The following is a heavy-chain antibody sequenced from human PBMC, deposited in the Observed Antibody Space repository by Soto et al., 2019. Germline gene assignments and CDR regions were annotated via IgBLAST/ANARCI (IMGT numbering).Heavy chain of an antibody. CDR3: AKTSYDILTGNYFFDY. D-gene: IGHD3-9*01. V-gene: IGHV4-59*01. J-gene: IGHJ4*02. Sequence: SETLSLTCTVSGGSISSYYWSWIRQPPGKGLEWIAYIYYSGSTSYNPSLKSRVTISLDTSKNQFSLNLSSVTAADTAVYYCAKTSYDILTGNYFFDYWGQGTLVTVSS. CDR2: IYYSGST. CDR1: GGSISSYY.